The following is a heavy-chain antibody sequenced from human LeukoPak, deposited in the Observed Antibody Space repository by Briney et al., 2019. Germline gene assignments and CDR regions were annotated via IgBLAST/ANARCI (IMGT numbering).Heavy chain of an antibody. J-gene: IGHJ5*02. CDR3: ARDSSGYSRFDP. D-gene: IGHD3-22*01. CDR2: IYYSGST. V-gene: IGHV4-31*03. CDR1: GGSISSGGYY. Sequence: TLSLTCTVSGGSISSGGYYWSWIRQHPGKGLEWIGYIYYSGSTYYNPSLKSRVTISVDTSKNQFSVKLSSVTAADTAVYYCARDSSGYSRFDPWGQGTLVTVSS.